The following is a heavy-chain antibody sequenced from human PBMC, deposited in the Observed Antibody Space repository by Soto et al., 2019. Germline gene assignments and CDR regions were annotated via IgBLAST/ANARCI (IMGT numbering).Heavy chain of an antibody. CDR1: GFTFSSYA. CDR2: ISGSGGGT. Sequence: EVQLLESGGGLVQPGGSLRLSCAASGFTFSSYAMSWVRQAPGKGLEWVSAISGSGGGTYYADSVKGRFTISRDNSKNTLYLQMNSLRAEDTAVYYCAKELRFLEWLMWGYFDYWGQGTLVTVSS. CDR3: AKELRFLEWLMWGYFDY. J-gene: IGHJ4*02. D-gene: IGHD3-3*01. V-gene: IGHV3-23*01.